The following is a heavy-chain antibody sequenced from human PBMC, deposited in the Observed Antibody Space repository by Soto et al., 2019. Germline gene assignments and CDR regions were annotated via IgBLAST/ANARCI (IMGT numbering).Heavy chain of an antibody. J-gene: IGHJ4*02. D-gene: IGHD6-19*01. V-gene: IGHV3-33*01. CDR2: IWYDGSNK. CDR1: GFTFSSYG. CDR3: ARGLAAVAGTFDY. Sequence: QVQLVESGGGVVQTGRSLRLSCAASGFTFSSYGMHWVRQAPGKGMEWVAVIWYDGSNKYYADSVKGRFTISRDNSKNTLYLQMNSLRAEDTAVYYCARGLAAVAGTFDYWGQGTLVTVSS.